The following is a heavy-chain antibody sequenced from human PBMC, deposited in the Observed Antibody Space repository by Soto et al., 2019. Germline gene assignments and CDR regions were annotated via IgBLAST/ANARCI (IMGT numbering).Heavy chain of an antibody. CDR1: GYTFTSYH. CDR3: ARDAPPPRE. Sequence: QVQLVQSGAEVKKPGASVKVSCKASGYTFTSYHITWVRQAPGQGREWMGWISAYNGNTNYAQKLQGRVTMTTDSPTSTAYMELRSLRSADTAVYDCARDAPPPREWGQGTRVTVSS. CDR2: ISAYNGNT. J-gene: IGHJ4*02. V-gene: IGHV1-18*01.